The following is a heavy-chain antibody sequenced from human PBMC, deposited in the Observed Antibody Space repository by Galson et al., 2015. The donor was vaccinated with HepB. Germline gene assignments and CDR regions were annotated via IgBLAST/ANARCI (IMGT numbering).Heavy chain of an antibody. CDR2: ISGSGRST. D-gene: IGHD4-17*01. CDR3: ARGGLPTVTYGGDY. Sequence: SLRLSCAAAGFTFSSYAMCWVRQAPGKGLEWVSAISGSGRSTYYADSVKGRFTISRDNSKNTLFLQMNSLRVEDTAVYYCARGGLPTVTYGGDYWGQGTLVTVSS. CDR1: GFTFSSYA. V-gene: IGHV3-23*01. J-gene: IGHJ4*02.